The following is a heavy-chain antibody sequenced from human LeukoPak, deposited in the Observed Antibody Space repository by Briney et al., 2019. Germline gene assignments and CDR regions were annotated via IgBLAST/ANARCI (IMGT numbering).Heavy chain of an antibody. CDR2: IKSKTDGGTT. J-gene: IGHJ4*02. D-gene: IGHD4-17*01. CDR1: RFTFSNAW. Sequence: GGSLRLSRAASRFTFSNAWMSWVRQAPAKGLEWVGRIKSKTDGGTTDYAAPVKGRFTISRDDSKNTPYLQMNSLKTEDTAVYYCTTGGTVTFDYWGQGTLVTVSS. CDR3: TTGGTVTFDY. V-gene: IGHV3-15*01.